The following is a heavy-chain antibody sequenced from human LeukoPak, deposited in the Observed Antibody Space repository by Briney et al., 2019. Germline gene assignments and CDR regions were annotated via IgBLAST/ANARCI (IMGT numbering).Heavy chain of an antibody. CDR3: ARDCGGDCYSPY. CDR2: IYYSGST. D-gene: IGHD2-21*02. J-gene: IGHJ4*02. Sequence: SQTLSLTCTVSGGSISSGDYYWSWIRQPPGKGLEWIGYIYYSGSTYYNPSLKSRVTISVDTSKNQFSLKLSSVTAADTAVYYCARDCGGDCYSPYWGQGTLVTVSS. V-gene: IGHV4-30-4*08. CDR1: GGSISSGDYY.